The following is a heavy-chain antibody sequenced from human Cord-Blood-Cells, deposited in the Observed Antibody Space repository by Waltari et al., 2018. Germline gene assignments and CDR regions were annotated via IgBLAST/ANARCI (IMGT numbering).Heavy chain of an antibody. J-gene: IGHJ3*02. CDR2: IYTGNSAT. Sequence: EVQLVQSGAEVKKPGESLKISCKGSGYSFTSYWIGWVRQMPGKGLEWMGSIYTGNSATRYSPSFQGQVTISADKSISTAYLQWSSLKASDTAMYYCAGGYCSSTSCYTAFDIWGQGTMVTVSS. CDR3: AGGYCSSTSCYTAFDI. CDR1: GYSFTSYW. D-gene: IGHD2-2*02. V-gene: IGHV5-51*01.